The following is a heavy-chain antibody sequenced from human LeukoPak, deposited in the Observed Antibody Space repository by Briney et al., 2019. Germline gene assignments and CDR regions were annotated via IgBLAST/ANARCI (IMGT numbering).Heavy chain of an antibody. CDR3: AREWGYSGSSLDY. Sequence: PGGSLRLSCAASGFTFSSYSMNWVRQAPWKGLEWVSSISSSSSYIYYADSVKGRFTISRDNAKNSLYLQMNSLRAEDTAVYYCAREWGYSGSSLDYWGQGTLVTVSS. V-gene: IGHV3-21*01. D-gene: IGHD1-26*01. J-gene: IGHJ4*02. CDR1: GFTFSSYS. CDR2: ISSSSSYI.